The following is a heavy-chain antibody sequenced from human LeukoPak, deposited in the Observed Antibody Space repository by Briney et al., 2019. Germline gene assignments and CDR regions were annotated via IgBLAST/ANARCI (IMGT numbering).Heavy chain of an antibody. CDR1: GYSFTNYW. V-gene: IGHV5-51*01. D-gene: IGHD6-19*01. CDR2: IYPGDSDT. Sequence: GESLKISCKGSGYSFTNYWIGWVRQMPGKGLERMGMIYPGDSDTRYSPSLQGQVTISVDKSLSTAYLQWSSLRASDTAIYYCARLGVTGTAADYWGQGSLVTVSS. J-gene: IGHJ4*02. CDR3: ARLGVTGTAADY.